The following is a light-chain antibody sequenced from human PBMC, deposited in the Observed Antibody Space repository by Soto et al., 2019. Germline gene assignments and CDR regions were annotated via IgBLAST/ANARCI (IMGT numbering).Light chain of an antibody. CDR2: DSS. CDR1: QSVSSY. Sequence: EIVWTQSPTTMSLSPGERATLSCRASQSVSSYLAWYQQKPGQAPRILIYDSSNRATGIPARFSGSGSGTDFTLTISSLEPEDFAVYYCQQRSNGPAFTFGQGTKLELK. CDR3: QQRSNGPAFT. V-gene: IGKV3-11*01. J-gene: IGKJ2*01.